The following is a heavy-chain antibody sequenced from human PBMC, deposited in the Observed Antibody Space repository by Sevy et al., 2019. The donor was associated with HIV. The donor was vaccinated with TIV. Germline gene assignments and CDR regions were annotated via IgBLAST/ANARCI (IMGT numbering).Heavy chain of an antibody. J-gene: IGHJ4*02. CDR2: ISSSGSSK. Sequence: GGSLRLSCVASGFTFSHFAMHWVRQAPGKGLEYVSGISSSGSSKYIASSVKGRFSISRDNSMNTVFLEMANVRDEDMGVYYCARDRAGYSNVLDCWGQGTLVTVSS. CDR3: ARDRAGYSNVLDC. V-gene: IGHV3-64*01. CDR1: GFTFSHFA. D-gene: IGHD4-4*01.